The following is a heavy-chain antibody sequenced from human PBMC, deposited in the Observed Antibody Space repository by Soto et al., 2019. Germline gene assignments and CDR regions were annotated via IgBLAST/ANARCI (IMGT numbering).Heavy chain of an antibody. CDR3: ARGPRAALPEDYYYGMDV. V-gene: IGHV3-33*01. CDR1: GFTFSSYG. CDR2: IWYDGSNK. D-gene: IGHD2-2*01. Sequence: QVQLVESGGGVVQPGRSLRLSCAASGFTFSSYGMHWVRQAPGKGLEWVAVIWYDGSNKYYADSVKGRFTISRDNSKNPLYLQMIYLRAEDTAVYYGARGPRAALPEDYYYGMDVWGRGTTVTVSS. J-gene: IGHJ6*02.